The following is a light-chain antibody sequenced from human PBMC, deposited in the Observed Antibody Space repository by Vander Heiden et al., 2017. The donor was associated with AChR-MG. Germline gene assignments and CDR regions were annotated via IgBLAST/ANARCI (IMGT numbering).Light chain of an antibody. Sequence: QSVLTQPPSVSAAPGQKVTIPCSGSSSNVGNNTVSWYQQLPGTAPQLLIYDTNKRPSGMPDRFSGSKAGTSATLDSTGLQTGDEADYYCETWDSSLGGGVFGGGTKLTVL. CDR3: ETWDSSLGGGV. J-gene: IGLJ3*02. CDR2: DTN. V-gene: IGLV1-51*01. CDR1: SSNVGNNT.